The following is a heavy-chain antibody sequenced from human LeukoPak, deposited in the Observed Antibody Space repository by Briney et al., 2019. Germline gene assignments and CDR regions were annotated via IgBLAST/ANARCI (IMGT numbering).Heavy chain of an antibody. CDR3: ARDSGYGSGSYCHY. J-gene: IGHJ4*02. CDR1: GFTFSSYG. V-gene: IGHV3-33*01. CDR2: IWYDGSNK. D-gene: IGHD3-10*01. Sequence: QPGVSLRLSCAASGFTFSSYGMHWVRQAPGKGLEWVAVIWYDGSNKYYADSVKGRFTISRDNSKNTLYLQMNSLRVEDTAVYYCARDSGYGSGSYCHYWGQGTLVTVSS.